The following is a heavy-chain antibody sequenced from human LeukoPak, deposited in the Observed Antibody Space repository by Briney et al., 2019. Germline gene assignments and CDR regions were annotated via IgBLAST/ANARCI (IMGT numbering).Heavy chain of an antibody. J-gene: IGHJ6*02. D-gene: IGHD5-12*01. CDR3: ASAGSGYSKAGFNYYYYGMDV. CDR1: GGSISSYY. V-gene: IGHV4-4*07. Sequence: SETLSLTCTVSGGSISSYYWSWIRQPAGKGLEWIGRIYTSGSTNYNPSLKSRVTMSVDTSKNQFSLKLSSVTAADTAVYYCASAGSGYSKAGFNYYYYGMDVWGQGTTVTVPS. CDR2: IYTSGST.